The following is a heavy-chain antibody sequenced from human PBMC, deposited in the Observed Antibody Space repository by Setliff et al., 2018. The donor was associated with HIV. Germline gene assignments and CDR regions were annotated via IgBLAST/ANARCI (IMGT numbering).Heavy chain of an antibody. CDR2: IYYSGST. CDR1: GGSIRSSSPY. V-gene: IGHV4-39*01. D-gene: IGHD5-18*01. CDR3: ARHNTGYSYGYDYYYYYMDV. Sequence: SETLSLTCTVSGGSIRSSSPYWGWIRQPPGKGLEWIGIIYYSGSTYYKPSLKSRVTISVDTSKNQFSLKLSSVTAADTAVYYCARHNTGYSYGYDYYYYYMDVWGKGTTVTVSS. J-gene: IGHJ6*03.